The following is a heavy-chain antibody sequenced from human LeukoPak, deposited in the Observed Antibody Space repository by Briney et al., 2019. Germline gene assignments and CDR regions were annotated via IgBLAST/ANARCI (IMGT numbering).Heavy chain of an antibody. V-gene: IGHV3-30*04. J-gene: IGHJ4*02. CDR2: ISYDGSNK. CDR1: GFTFSSYA. CDR3: ARDLGRITMIYYFDY. Sequence: TGGSLRLSCAASGFTFSSYAMHWVRQAPGKGLEWVAVISYDGSNKYYADSVKGRFTISRDNSKNTLYLQMNSLRAEDTAVYYCARDLGRITMIYYFDYWGQGTLVTVSS. D-gene: IGHD3-22*01.